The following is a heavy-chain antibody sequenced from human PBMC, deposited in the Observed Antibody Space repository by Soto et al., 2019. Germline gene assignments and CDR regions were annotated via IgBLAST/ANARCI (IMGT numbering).Heavy chain of an antibody. D-gene: IGHD4-17*01. J-gene: IGHJ4*02. CDR1: VAPIGVYS. CDR2: IYYSGST. Sequence: QVQLQESGPGLVRPSRTLSLTCMASVAPIGVYSWSWIRQPPGKGLEWIGNIYYSGSTDYNPSLKSRVTISVDTSKNQFSLKLSSVTAADTAVYYCARRYGRYFDFWGQGTLVTVSS. V-gene: IGHV4-59*08. CDR3: ARRYGRYFDF.